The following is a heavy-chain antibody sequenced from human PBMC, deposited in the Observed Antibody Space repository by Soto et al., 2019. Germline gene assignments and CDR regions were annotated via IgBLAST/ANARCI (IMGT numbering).Heavy chain of an antibody. J-gene: IGHJ6*02. CDR2: ISGSGGST. D-gene: IGHD5-18*01. Sequence: EVQLLESGGGLVQPGGSLRLSCAASEFTFSSYARSWVRQAPGKGLEWVSAISGSGGSTYYADSVKGRFTISRDNSKNTLYLQMNSLRAEDTAVYYCANWDTAMAYYYGMDVWGQGTTVTVSS. CDR1: EFTFSSYA. V-gene: IGHV3-23*01. CDR3: ANWDTAMAYYYGMDV.